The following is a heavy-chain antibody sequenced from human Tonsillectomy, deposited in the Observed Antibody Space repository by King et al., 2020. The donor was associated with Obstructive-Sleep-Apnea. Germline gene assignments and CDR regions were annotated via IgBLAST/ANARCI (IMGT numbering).Heavy chain of an antibody. CDR1: GYSFTSYW. J-gene: IGHJ4*02. Sequence: VQLVQSGAEVKKPGESLKISCKGSGYSFTSYWIGWVRQMPGKGLEWMGIIYAGDSDTRYSPSFQCQVTISVDKSISTAYLQWSSLKASDTAMYYCARQISSSWYYFDYWGQGTLVTVSS. CDR2: IYAGDSDT. V-gene: IGHV5-51*01. D-gene: IGHD6-13*01. CDR3: ARQISSSWYYFDY.